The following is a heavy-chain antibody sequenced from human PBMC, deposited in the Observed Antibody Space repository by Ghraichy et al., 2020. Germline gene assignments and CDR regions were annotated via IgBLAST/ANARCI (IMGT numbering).Heavy chain of an antibody. D-gene: IGHD6-6*01. CDR3: AKDMKYSSSSGFDY. J-gene: IGHJ4*02. CDR1: GFTFDDYA. V-gene: IGHV3-9*01. Sequence: GGSLRLSCAASGFTFDDYAMHWVRQAPGKGLEWVSGISWNSGSIGYADSVKGRFTISRDNAKNSLYLQMNSLRAEDTALYYCAKDMKYSSSSGFDYWGQGTLVTVSS. CDR2: ISWNSGSI.